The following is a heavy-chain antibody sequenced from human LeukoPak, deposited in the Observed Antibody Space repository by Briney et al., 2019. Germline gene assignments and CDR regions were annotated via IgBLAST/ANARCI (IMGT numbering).Heavy chain of an antibody. CDR3: AREVGMAI. D-gene: IGHD5-24*01. J-gene: IGHJ4*02. Sequence: PGGSLRLSCAASGFTVSSNYMSWVRQAPGKGLEWVSVIYGGGNRYYADSVKGRFTISRDNSKNTLYLQMNSLRAEDTSVYYCAREVGMAIWGQGTLVTVSS. CDR2: IYGGGNR. V-gene: IGHV3-66*01. CDR1: GFTVSSNY.